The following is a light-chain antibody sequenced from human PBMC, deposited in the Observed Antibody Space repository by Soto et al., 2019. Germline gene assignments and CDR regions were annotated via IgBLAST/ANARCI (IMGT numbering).Light chain of an antibody. J-gene: IGLJ2*01. Sequence: QSALTQPASVSGSPGQSITISCTGTSSDVGGYNYVSWYQQHPGKAPKLMIYDVSNRPSGVSNRFSGSKSGNTASLTISGLQAEDEADYYCSSYTSSSTLEFGGGTKDRP. CDR2: DVS. CDR3: SSYTSSSTLE. CDR1: SSDVGGYNY. V-gene: IGLV2-14*01.